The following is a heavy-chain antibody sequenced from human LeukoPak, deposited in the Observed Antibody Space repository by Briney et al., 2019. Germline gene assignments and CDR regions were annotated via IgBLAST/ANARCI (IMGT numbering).Heavy chain of an antibody. CDR1: GFTFDDYA. Sequence: GGSLRLSCAVSGFTFDDYAMHWVRQVPGKGLEWVSGINWNSDSIGYADSVKGRFTTSRDNAKNSLYLQMNSLRVEDTAFYYCAINGGGDSGYGNFDYWGQGTLVTVSS. V-gene: IGHV3-9*01. CDR3: AINGGGDSGYGNFDY. J-gene: IGHJ4*02. CDR2: INWNSDSI. D-gene: IGHD5-12*01.